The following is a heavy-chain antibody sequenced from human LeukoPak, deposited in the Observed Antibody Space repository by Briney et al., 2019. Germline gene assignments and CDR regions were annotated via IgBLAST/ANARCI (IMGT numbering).Heavy chain of an antibody. CDR3: ARTLMVSSLHFDY. Sequence: SETLSLTCTVSGGPVSSSSYYWSWIRQPPGKGLEWIGYTHYSGSTNYNPSLKSRVTISVDTSKNQFSLKLISVTAADTAVYYCARTLMVSSLHFDYWGQGTLVTVSS. D-gene: IGHD3-10*01. J-gene: IGHJ4*02. CDR1: GGPVSSSSYY. CDR2: THYSGST. V-gene: IGHV4-61*01.